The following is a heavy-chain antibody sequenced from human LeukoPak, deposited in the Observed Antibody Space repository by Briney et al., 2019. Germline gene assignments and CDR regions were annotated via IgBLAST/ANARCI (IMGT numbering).Heavy chain of an antibody. D-gene: IGHD6-19*01. Sequence: PGGSLRLSCAASGFTFGSYWMQWVRQTPEKGLVWVAHINNDGSNTIYADSVKGRFTTSRDNAKNTLYLQMNSLTAEDTAVYYCARDLYGSGWSPFDYWGQGTLVTVSS. CDR3: ARDLYGSGWSPFDY. CDR1: GFTFGSYW. CDR2: INNDGSNT. J-gene: IGHJ4*02. V-gene: IGHV3-74*01.